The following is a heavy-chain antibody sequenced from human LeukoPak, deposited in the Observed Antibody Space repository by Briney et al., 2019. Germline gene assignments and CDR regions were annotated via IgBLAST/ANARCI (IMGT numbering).Heavy chain of an antibody. Sequence: GGSLRLSCAASGFTFSTYAMNWVRQAPEKGLEWVSTISGNGDNIYYADSVKGRSTSPRDNSRNTLYLQMKSLRAEDTAVYYCAKSGSSGWSNPPFFDFWGQGTLVTVSS. CDR1: GFTFSTYA. CDR2: ISGNGDNI. CDR3: AKSGSSGWSNPPFFDF. J-gene: IGHJ4*02. V-gene: IGHV3-23*01. D-gene: IGHD6-19*01.